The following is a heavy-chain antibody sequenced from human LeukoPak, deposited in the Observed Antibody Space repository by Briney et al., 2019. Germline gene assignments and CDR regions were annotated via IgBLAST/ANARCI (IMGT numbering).Heavy chain of an antibody. CDR3: ATGDRRNY. CDR1: GYTSTSYA. D-gene: IGHD7-27*01. J-gene: IGHJ4*02. CDR2: INGGNDNT. V-gene: IGHV1-3*01. Sequence: ASVKVSCKASGYTSTSYAMHWMRQAPGQRPGRMGWINGGNDNTKNSQKFQGRLTITRYTSASTAYMELSSLRPEETAVFYCATGDRRNYWGQGTLVTVSA.